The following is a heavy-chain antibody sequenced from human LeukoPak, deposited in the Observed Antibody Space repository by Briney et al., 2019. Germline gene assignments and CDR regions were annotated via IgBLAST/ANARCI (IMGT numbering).Heavy chain of an antibody. V-gene: IGHV4-34*01. CDR3: AASYGDHPLDY. Sequence: KPSETLSLTCAVYGGSFSGYYWSWIRQSPGKGLEWIGEINHSGSTNYNPSLKSRVTISVDTSKNQFSLKLGSMTAADTAVYYCAASYGDHPLDYWGQGTLVTVSS. CDR1: GGSFSGYY. D-gene: IGHD4-17*01. CDR2: INHSGST. J-gene: IGHJ4*02.